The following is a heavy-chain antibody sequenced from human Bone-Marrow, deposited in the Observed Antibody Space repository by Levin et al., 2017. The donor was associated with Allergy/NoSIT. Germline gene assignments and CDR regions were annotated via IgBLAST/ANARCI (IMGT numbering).Heavy chain of an antibody. CDR3: ARDPGGRIARTYAFDT. Sequence: PSETLSLTCTVSGGSISYYYWSWIRQTAGKGLEWIGRVYTSGNTDYNPSLKSRVTIFVDASRNQFSLKLTSATAADTAVYYCARDPGGRIARTYAFDTWGRGTMVTVSS. V-gene: IGHV4-4*07. D-gene: IGHD3-16*01. CDR2: VYTSGNT. J-gene: IGHJ3*02. CDR1: GGSISYYY.